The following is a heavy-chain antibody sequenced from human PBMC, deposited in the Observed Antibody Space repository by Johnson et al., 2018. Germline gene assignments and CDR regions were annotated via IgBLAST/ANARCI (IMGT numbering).Heavy chain of an antibody. Sequence: VQLVESGAEVKKPGASVKISCKASGYSFTSYHVHWVRQAPGQGLEWMGIINPSGGTITYSQRFQGRVTVTRDTSTSTVYMGGNGLRSEDTAVYYCARASHSNNWYHYGLDVWGQGTTVTVSS. CDR1: GYSFTSYH. CDR3: ARASHSNNWYHYGLDV. D-gene: IGHD6-13*01. J-gene: IGHJ6*02. CDR2: INPSGGTI. V-gene: IGHV1-46*01.